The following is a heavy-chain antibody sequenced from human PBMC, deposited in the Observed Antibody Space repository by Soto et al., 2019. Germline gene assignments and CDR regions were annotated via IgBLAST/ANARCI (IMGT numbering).Heavy chain of an antibody. CDR1: GFTFSSYS. Sequence: GGSLRLSCAAPGFTFSSYSMNWVRQAPGKGLEWVSSISSSSSYIYYADSVKGRFTISRDNAKNSLYLQMNSLRAEDTAVYYCARDPYCSSTSCYSPFTSWFDPWGQGTLVTVSS. CDR3: ARDPYCSSTSCYSPFTSWFDP. J-gene: IGHJ5*02. CDR2: ISSSSSYI. V-gene: IGHV3-21*01. D-gene: IGHD2-2*01.